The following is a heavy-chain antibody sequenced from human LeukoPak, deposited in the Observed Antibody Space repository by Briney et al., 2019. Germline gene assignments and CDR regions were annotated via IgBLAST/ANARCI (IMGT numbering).Heavy chain of an antibody. D-gene: IGHD3-3*01. CDR1: GGSISSGPYY. J-gene: IGHJ6*02. V-gene: IGHV4-31*03. CDR3: ARIAYDALDSYYYGMDV. CDR2: ITYSGNT. Sequence: SETLSHTCTVSGGSISSGPYYWIWIRQHPGTGLEWIGYITYSGNTYYYPALNSRVTVSLDTSKTQFSLKLSSVTAADTAVYYCARIAYDALDSYYYGMDVWGQGTTVTVSS.